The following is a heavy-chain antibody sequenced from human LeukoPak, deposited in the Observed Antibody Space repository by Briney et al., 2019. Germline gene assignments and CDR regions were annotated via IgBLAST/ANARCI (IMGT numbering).Heavy chain of an antibody. CDR3: ARVIEGGYSYGSYYYYMDV. V-gene: IGHV4-59*01. CDR1: GGSISSYY. CDR2: IYYSGST. D-gene: IGHD5-18*01. Sequence: SETLSLTCTVSGGSISSYYWSWIQQPPGKGLEWIGYIYYSGSTNYNPSLKSRVTISVDTSKNQFSLKLSSVTAADTAVYYCARVIEGGYSYGSYYYYMDVWGKGTTVTISS. J-gene: IGHJ6*03.